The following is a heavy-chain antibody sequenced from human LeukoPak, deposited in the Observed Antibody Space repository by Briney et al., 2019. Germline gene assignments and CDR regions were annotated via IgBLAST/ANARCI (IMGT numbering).Heavy chain of an antibody. CDR1: GFTFSSYA. CDR2: ISGSGGST. CDR3: ARLVSNWFDP. Sequence: GGSLRLSCAASGFTFSSYAMSWVRQAPGKGLEWVSAISGSGGSTYYADSVKGRFTISRDNAKNSLYLQMNSLRAEDTAIYYCARLVSNWFDPWGQGTLVTVSS. D-gene: IGHD1-26*01. J-gene: IGHJ5*02. V-gene: IGHV3-23*01.